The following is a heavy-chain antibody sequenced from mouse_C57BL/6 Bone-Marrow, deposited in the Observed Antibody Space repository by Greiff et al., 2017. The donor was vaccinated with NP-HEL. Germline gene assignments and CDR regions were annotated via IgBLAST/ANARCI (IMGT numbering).Heavy chain of an antibody. J-gene: IGHJ1*03. V-gene: IGHV1-82*01. Sequence: QVQLQQSGPELVKPGASVKISCKASGYAFSSSWMNWVKQRPGKGFEWIGRIYPGDGDTNYNGKFKGKATLTADKSSSTAYMQLSSLTSEDSAVYFCARGHYYGSSYWYFDVWGTGTTVTVSS. CDR3: ARGHYYGSSYWYFDV. CDR1: GYAFSSSW. CDR2: IYPGDGDT. D-gene: IGHD1-1*01.